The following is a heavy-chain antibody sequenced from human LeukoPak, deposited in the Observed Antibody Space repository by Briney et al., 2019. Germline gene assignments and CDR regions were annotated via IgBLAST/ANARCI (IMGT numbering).Heavy chain of an antibody. CDR2: IYISGII. D-gene: IGHD2-2*01. CDR3: ARGVVPAAAGQSAYYYYMDV. CDR1: GGSISSSY. V-gene: IGHV4-4*09. J-gene: IGHJ6*03. Sequence: SETLSLTCTVSGGSISSSYWSWIRQPPGKGLEWIGYIYISGIINYNPSLKSPVTISVDISKNHISLKLSSVTAADTAVYYCARGVVPAAAGQSAYYYYMDVWGKGTTVTVSS.